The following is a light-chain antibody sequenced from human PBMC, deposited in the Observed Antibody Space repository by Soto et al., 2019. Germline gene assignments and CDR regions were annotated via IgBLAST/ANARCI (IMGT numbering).Light chain of an antibody. J-gene: IGLJ2*01. Sequence: QSVLTQHASVSGSPGQSITISCTGTTSDIGGYNYVSWYQQYPGKAPKLIIYEVRNRPSGVSNRFSASKSGNTSSLTISGLQAEDEAIYYCYSYTGSATVIFGGGTKLTVL. CDR3: YSYTGSATVI. V-gene: IGLV2-14*01. CDR2: EVR. CDR1: TSDIGGYNY.